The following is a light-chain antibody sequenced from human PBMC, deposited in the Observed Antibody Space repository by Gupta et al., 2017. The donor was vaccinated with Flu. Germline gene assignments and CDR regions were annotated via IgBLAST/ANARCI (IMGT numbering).Light chain of an antibody. CDR2: GAS. V-gene: IGKV3-20*01. CDR1: QSVSSSY. J-gene: IGKJ5*01. Sequence: EIVFTQSPGTLVLFPGERATLSCRASQSVSSSYLAGYQQKPGQAPSPLIYGASSRATGIPDRFSGSGSGTDFTLTISRLEPEDFAVYYCQQYGSSPRVTFGQGTRLEIK. CDR3: QQYGSSPRVT.